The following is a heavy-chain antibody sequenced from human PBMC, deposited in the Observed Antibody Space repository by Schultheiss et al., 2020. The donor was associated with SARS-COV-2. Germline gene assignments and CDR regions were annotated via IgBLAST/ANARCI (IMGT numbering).Heavy chain of an antibody. V-gene: IGHV3-66*01. CDR1: GFTFSDYN. CDR3: ARGFPMTTASSWFDP. D-gene: IGHD4-17*01. J-gene: IGHJ5*02. Sequence: GGSLRLSCAASGFTFSDYNMNWVRQAPGKGLEWVSVIYSGGSTYYADSVKGRFTISRDNSKNTLYLQMNSLRAEDTAVYYCARGFPMTTASSWFDPWGQGTLVTVSS. CDR2: IYSGGST.